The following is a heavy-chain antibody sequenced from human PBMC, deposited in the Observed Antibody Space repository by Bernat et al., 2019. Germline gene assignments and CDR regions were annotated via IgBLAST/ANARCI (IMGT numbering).Heavy chain of an antibody. CDR1: GFTFSSYG. Sequence: VQLVESGGGVVQPGRSLRLSCAASGFTFSSYGMHWVRQAPGKGLEWVANIQGDGSGKYYVDSVKGRFTISRDNAKNSLYLQMNGLRVEDTAVYYCARVFLDTDRWNDIDSWGQGALVTVSS. V-gene: IGHV3-7*03. CDR2: IQGDGSGK. D-gene: IGHD3/OR15-3a*01. CDR3: ARVFLDTDRWNDIDS. J-gene: IGHJ4*02.